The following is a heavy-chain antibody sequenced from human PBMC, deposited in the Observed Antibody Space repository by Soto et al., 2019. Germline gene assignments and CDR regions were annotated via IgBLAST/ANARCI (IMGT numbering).Heavy chain of an antibody. CDR3: ARVMTTVRSYYYYGMDV. CDR2: ISSSSSYT. J-gene: IGHJ6*02. CDR1: GFTFSDYY. Sequence: QVQLVESGGGLVKPGGSLRLSCAASGFTFSDYYMSWFRQAPGKGLEWVSYISSSSSYTNYADSVKGRFTISRDNAKNSLYLQMNSLTAADPAVYYCARVMTTVRSYYYYGMDVWGQGTTVTVSS. D-gene: IGHD4-4*01. V-gene: IGHV3-11*06.